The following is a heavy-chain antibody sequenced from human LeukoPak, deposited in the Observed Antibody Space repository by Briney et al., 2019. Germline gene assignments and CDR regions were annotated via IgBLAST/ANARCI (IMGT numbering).Heavy chain of an antibody. Sequence: ASVKVSCKASGYTFSGTGWYLYWLRQAPGQGLECMGWIYPNNGATGYAQKFQGRVAMTRDTSISTAYMELSRLRPDDTAVYYCARDGPAQMVDFDYWGQGTLVTVSS. V-gene: IGHV1-2*02. CDR3: ARDGPAQMVDFDY. CDR1: GYTFSGTGWY. J-gene: IGHJ4*02. CDR2: IYPNNGAT. D-gene: IGHD3-10*01.